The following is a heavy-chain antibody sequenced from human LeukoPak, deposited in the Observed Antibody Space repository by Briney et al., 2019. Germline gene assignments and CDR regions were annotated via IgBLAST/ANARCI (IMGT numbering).Heavy chain of an antibody. CDR3: ARESCSSTSCSNWFDP. CDR2: IYYSGST. V-gene: IGHV4-39*02. CDR1: GGSISSSSYY. J-gene: IGHJ5*02. D-gene: IGHD2-2*01. Sequence: PSETLSLTCTVSGGSISSSSYYWGWIRQPPGKGLEWIGSIYYSGSTYYNPPLKSRVTISVDTSKNQFSLKLSSVTAADTAVYYCARESCSSTSCSNWFDPWGQGTLVTVSS.